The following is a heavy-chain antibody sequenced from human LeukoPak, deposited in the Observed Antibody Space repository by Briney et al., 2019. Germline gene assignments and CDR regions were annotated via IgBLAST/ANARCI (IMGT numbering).Heavy chain of an antibody. CDR3: ARDLQEFDS. V-gene: IGHV3-21*01. CDR1: GFDFNTYT. Sequence: GGSLRLSCAASGFDFNTYTMNWVRQAPGKGLEWVASIISSSASISYADSMKGRFTISRDNAKKTVYLHMSSVRAEDTAVYYCARDLQEFDSWGQGALVTVSS. J-gene: IGHJ4*02. CDR2: IISSSASI.